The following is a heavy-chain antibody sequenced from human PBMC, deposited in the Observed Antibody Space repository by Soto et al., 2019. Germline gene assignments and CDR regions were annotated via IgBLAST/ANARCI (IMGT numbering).Heavy chain of an antibody. CDR1: GGSISSYY. J-gene: IGHJ4*02. D-gene: IGHD3-3*01. V-gene: IGHV4-59*01. CDR2: IYYSGST. CDR3: ARGPSRDDFWSGYAKRPTGGYFDY. Sequence: SETLSLTCTVSGGSISSYYWSWIRQPPGKGLEWIGYIYYSGSTNYNPSLKSRVTISVDTSKNQFSLKLSSVTAADTAVYYCARGPSRDDFWSGYAKRPTGGYFDYWGQGTLVTVSS.